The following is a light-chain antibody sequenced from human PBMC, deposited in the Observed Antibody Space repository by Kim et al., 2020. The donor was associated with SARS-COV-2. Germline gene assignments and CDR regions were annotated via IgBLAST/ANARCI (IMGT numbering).Light chain of an antibody. V-gene: IGLV1-40*01. CDR3: QSYDSSLSGSV. J-gene: IGLJ2*01. Sequence: RVTSSSTGSSTNIGAGYDVHWYQQLPGTAPKLLIYGNNNRPSGVPDRFSGSKSGTSAYLAITGLQAEDEADYYCQSYDSSLSGSVFGGGTQLTVL. CDR2: GNN. CDR1: STNIGAGYD.